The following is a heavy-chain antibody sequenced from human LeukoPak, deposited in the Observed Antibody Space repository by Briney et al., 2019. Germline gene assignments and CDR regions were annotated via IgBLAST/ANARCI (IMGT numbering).Heavy chain of an antibody. Sequence: SETLSLTCTVSGGSISSYYWSWIRQPPGKGLEWIGYIYYSGSTNYNPSLKSRVTISVDTSKNQFSLKLSSVTAADTAVYYCARSALGGVVNIYDYWGQGTLVTVSS. D-gene: IGHD4-23*01. CDR2: IYYSGST. J-gene: IGHJ4*02. CDR1: GGSISSYY. V-gene: IGHV4-59*01. CDR3: ARSALGGVVNIYDY.